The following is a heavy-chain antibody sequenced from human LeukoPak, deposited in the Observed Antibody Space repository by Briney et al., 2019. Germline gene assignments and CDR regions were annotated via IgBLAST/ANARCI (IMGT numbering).Heavy chain of an antibody. CDR1: GYTFTSYD. D-gene: IGHD3-9*01. CDR2: MNPNSGNT. CDR3: ARGGYYDILTGPY. V-gene: IGHV1-8*01. J-gene: IGHJ4*02. Sequence: ASVKVSCKASGYTFTSYDINWVRQATGQGLEWMGWMNPNSGNTGSAQKFQGRVSMTRNTPISTAYMELSSLRSDDTAVYYCARGGYYDILTGPYWGQGTLVTVSS.